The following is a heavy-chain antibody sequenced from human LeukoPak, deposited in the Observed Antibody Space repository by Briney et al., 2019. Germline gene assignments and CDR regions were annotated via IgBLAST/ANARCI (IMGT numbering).Heavy chain of an antibody. CDR2: IYHSGST. CDR3: ARVSLGYYGMDV. D-gene: IGHD3-16*01. CDR1: GGSISSGGYS. V-gene: IGHV4-30-2*01. J-gene: IGHJ6*02. Sequence: PSETLSLTCAVSGGSISSGGYSWSWIRQPPGKGLEWIGCIYHSGSTYYNPSLKSRVTISVDRSKNQFSLKLSSVTAADTAVYYCARVSLGYYGMDVWGQGTTVTVSS.